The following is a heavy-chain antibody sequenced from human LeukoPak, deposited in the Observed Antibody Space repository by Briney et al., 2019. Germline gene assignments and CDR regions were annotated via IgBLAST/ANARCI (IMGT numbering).Heavy chain of an antibody. CDR3: ARSDGDPLVFDY. CDR1: GYSFTNYW. CDR2: IYPGDSDT. J-gene: IGHJ4*02. Sequence: GESLKITCMGSGYSFTNYWIAWVRQMPGKGLECLGIIYPGDSDTRYSPSFQGQVTISADKSISTAYLQWSSLKASDTVLYYCARSDGDPLVFDYWGQGTLVAVSS. V-gene: IGHV5-51*01. D-gene: IGHD4-17*01.